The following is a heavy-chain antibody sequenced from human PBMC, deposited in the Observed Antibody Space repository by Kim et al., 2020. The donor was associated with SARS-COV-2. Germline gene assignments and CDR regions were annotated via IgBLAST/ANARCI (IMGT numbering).Heavy chain of an antibody. J-gene: IGHJ6*03. V-gene: IGHV4-39*01. CDR3: ARICSSSFYMDV. D-gene: IGHD2-15*01. Sequence: YFSPSLWSRVTVSADTTKNQVSLKLSSVTAADTAVYYCARICSSSFYMDVWGKGTSVTVSS.